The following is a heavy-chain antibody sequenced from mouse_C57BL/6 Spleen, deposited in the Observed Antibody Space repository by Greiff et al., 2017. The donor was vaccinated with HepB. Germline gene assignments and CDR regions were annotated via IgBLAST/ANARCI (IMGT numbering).Heavy chain of an antibody. CDR1: GFTFSSYA. CDR2: ISDGGSYT. D-gene: IGHD2-2*01. Sequence: EVQGVESGGGLVKPGGSLKLSCAASGFTFSSYAMSWVRQTPEKRLEWVATISDGGSYTYYPDNVKGRFTISRDNAKNNLYLQMSHLKSEDTAMYYCARGGDGYDGYARDYWGQGTSVTVSS. V-gene: IGHV5-4*01. CDR3: ARGGDGYDGYARDY. J-gene: IGHJ4*01.